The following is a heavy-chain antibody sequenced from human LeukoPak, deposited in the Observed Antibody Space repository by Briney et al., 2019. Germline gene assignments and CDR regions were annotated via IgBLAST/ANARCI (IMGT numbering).Heavy chain of an antibody. J-gene: IGHJ4*02. V-gene: IGHV4-61*02. CDR2: IYTSGST. Sequence: SETLSLTCTVFGGSISSGSYYWSWIRQPAGKGLEWIGRIYTSGSTNYNPSLKSRVTISADTSQNQFSLKLSSVTAADTAVYYCASRKLGNDYWGQGTLVTVSS. CDR1: GGSISSGSYY. D-gene: IGHD7-27*01. CDR3: ASRKLGNDY.